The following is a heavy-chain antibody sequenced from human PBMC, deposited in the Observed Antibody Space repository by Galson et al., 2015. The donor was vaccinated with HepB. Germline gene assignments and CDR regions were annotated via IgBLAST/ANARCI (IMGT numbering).Heavy chain of an antibody. D-gene: IGHD2-21*01. V-gene: IGHV5-51*01. Sequence: QSGAEVKKPGESLKISCKGSGYSFASYWIGWVRQMPGKGLEWMGIIYPGDSDTRYSPSFQGQVTISADRSINTAYLQWSSLKASDTAMYYCARHNNDVVVIAQYYYNYYTDVWGKGTTVTVSS. J-gene: IGHJ6*03. CDR2: IYPGDSDT. CDR1: GYSFASYW. CDR3: ARHNNDVVVIAQYYYNYYTDV.